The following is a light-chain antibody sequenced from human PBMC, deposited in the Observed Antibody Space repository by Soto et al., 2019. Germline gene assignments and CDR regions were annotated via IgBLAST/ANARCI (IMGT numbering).Light chain of an antibody. CDR1: HDIGTY. J-gene: IGKJ4*01. V-gene: IGKV1-33*01. Sequence: DVQMTQSPSSLSASVGDRVTITCQASHDIGTYLNWYQHKPGKAPKLLIFDTSHLATGVPARFSGGGSDTYFTFTITNLQPEDFAVYYCQQFDSVPLTFGGGTHVKI. CDR2: DTS. CDR3: QQFDSVPLT.